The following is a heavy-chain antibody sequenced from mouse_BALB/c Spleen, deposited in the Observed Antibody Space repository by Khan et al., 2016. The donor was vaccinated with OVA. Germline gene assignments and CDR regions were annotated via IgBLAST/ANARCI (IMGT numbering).Heavy chain of an antibody. CDR2: IWGGGST. D-gene: IGHD1-1*01. V-gene: IGHV2-6-4*01. J-gene: IGHJ1*01. Sequence: VQLQESGPGLVAPSQSLSITCTVAGFSLSRYSIHWVRQPPEKGLEWLGMIWGGGSTDYNSALKSRLSISKDNSKSQVFLKMNSLQTDDTAMYYWGRNHYGGGYGYFDVWGAGTSVTVSS. CDR3: GRNHYGGGYGYFDV. CDR1: GFSLSRYS.